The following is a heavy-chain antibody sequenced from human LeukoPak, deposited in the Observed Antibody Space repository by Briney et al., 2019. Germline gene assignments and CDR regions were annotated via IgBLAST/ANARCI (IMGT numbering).Heavy chain of an antibody. Sequence: SETLSLTCTVSGGSISSYYWSWIRQPAGKGLEWIGRIYTSGSTNYNPSLKSRVTMSVDTSKNQFSLKLGSVTAADTAVYYCARSHGNSWYYYYYYMDVWGKGTTVTVSS. J-gene: IGHJ6*03. CDR2: IYTSGST. CDR3: ARSHGNSWYYYYYYMDV. CDR1: GGSISSYY. V-gene: IGHV4-4*07. D-gene: IGHD4-23*01.